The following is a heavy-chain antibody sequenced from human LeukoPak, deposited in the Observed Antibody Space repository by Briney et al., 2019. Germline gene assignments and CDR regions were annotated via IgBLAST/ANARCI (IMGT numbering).Heavy chain of an antibody. CDR3: ARRKRGSGGPFDY. V-gene: IGHV4-61*08. D-gene: IGHD6-19*01. Sequence: SQTLSLTCTVSGGSISSGDYYWSWIRQPPGKGLEWIGNIYYSGSTNYNPSLKSRVTISVDTSKNQFSLKLSSVTAADTAIYFCARRKRGSGGPFDYWGQGTLVTVSS. CDR2: IYYSGST. J-gene: IGHJ4*02. CDR1: GGSISSGDYY.